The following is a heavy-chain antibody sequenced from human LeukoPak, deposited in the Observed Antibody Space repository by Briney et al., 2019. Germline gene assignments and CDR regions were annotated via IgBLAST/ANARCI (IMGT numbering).Heavy chain of an antibody. CDR2: IYYSGST. CDR3: ARGWQWLPRDY. D-gene: IGHD6-19*01. CDR1: GGSISSSSYY. V-gene: IGHV4-39*01. Sequence: SETLSLTCTVSGGSISSSSYYWGWIRQPPGTVLEWIGNIYYSGSTYYNPSLKSRVTISVDTSKNQFSLKLSSVTAADTAVYYCARGWQWLPRDYWGQGTLVTVSS. J-gene: IGHJ4*02.